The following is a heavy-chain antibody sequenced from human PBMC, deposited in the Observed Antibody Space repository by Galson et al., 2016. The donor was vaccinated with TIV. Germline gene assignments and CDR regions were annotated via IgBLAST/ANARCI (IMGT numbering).Heavy chain of an antibody. CDR3: AREVAHVDSVILNADAFHI. D-gene: IGHD5-18*01. J-gene: IGHJ3*02. CDR1: GDTFSSLS. Sequence: SVKVSCKASGDTFSSLSIIWVRQAPGQGLEWMGRIIPLLERSNYAQNFQGRVTITADKSTSTTYMELSSLRSEDTAVYYCAREVAHVDSVILNADAFHIWGQGTMVTVSS. V-gene: IGHV1-69*08. CDR2: IIPLLERS.